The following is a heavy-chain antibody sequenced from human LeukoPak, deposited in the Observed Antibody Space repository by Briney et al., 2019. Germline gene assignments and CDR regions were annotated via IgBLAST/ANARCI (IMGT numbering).Heavy chain of an antibody. CDR3: ARGYCSSTSCSPRGFDY. CDR1: GYTFTIYN. Sequence: ASVKVSCKASGYTFTIYNMHWVRQAPGQGLERMGTINPSGGSTSYAQKFQGRVTMTRDTSSSTVYMELSSLRSEDTAVYYCARGYCSSTSCSPRGFDYWGQGTLVTVSS. CDR2: INPSGGST. J-gene: IGHJ4*02. V-gene: IGHV1-46*01. D-gene: IGHD2-2*01.